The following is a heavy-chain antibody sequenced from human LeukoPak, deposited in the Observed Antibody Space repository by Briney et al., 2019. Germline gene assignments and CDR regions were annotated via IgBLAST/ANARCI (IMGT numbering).Heavy chain of an antibody. V-gene: IGHV5-51*01. Sequence: GESLKISRKGSGYRFTTNWIGWVRQMPGKGLEWMGIIFPSDSDTRYSPSFQGQVTISADKSISTAYLQWRSLKSSDTAMYYCAANVGAWTWGQGTLVTVSS. J-gene: IGHJ5*02. CDR1: GYRFTTNW. CDR3: AANVGAWT. CDR2: IFPSDSDT. D-gene: IGHD4/OR15-4a*01.